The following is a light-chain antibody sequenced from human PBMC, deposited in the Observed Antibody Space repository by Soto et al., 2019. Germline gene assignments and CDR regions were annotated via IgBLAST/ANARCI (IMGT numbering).Light chain of an antibody. Sequence: DIQMTQSPSTLSASLVDRVTITCXASQTVNAWLAWYQHKPGKAPKXXIYDASILESGVPARFSGSGSGTEFILTISSLQPDDVGTYYCQQYDTHSGTFGQGTKVDIK. V-gene: IGKV1-5*01. J-gene: IGKJ1*01. CDR1: QTVNAW. CDR2: DAS. CDR3: QQYDTHSGT.